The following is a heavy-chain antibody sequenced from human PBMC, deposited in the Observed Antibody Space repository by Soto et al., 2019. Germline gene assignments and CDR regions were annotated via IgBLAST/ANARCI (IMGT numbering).Heavy chain of an antibody. CDR1: GYNFINYG. Sequence: GASVKVSCKASGYNFINYGISWVRQAPGQGLEWMGWIRVYNGNTNYAQNLQGRVTMTTDTSTNTAYMELRSLRSDDTAVYYCVRDLDGSGSYYTDYWGLGTLVTVS. D-gene: IGHD3-10*01. CDR3: VRDLDGSGSYYTDY. V-gene: IGHV1-18*01. CDR2: IRVYNGNT. J-gene: IGHJ4*02.